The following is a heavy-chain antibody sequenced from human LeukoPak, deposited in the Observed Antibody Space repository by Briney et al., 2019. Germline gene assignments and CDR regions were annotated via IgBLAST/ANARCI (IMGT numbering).Heavy chain of an antibody. V-gene: IGHV4-59*01. D-gene: IGHD5-24*01. CDR2: IYYSGST. CDR1: GGSISSYY. J-gene: IGHJ5*02. Sequence: PSETLSLTCTVSGGSISSYYWSWIRQPPGKGLEWIGYIYYSGSTNYNPSLKSRVTISVDTSKNQFSLKLSSVTAADTAVNYCAREETANNWFDPWGQGTLVTVSS. CDR3: AREETANNWFDP.